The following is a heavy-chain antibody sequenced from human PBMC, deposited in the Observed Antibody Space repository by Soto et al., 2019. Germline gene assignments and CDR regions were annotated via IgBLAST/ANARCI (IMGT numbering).Heavy chain of an antibody. CDR2: ISSSISYI. CDR1: GFSFSSFS. CDR3: ARAILLWALDY. V-gene: IGHV3-21*01. D-gene: IGHD2-2*01. J-gene: IGHJ4*02. Sequence: RGSLRLSCAVSGFSFSSFSMNWVGQAPGKGLEWVSSISSSISYIYYADSVKGRLTISTDTAKNSLYLRMNRPRAEDTAVYDCARAILLWALDYWGQGTLVTVSS.